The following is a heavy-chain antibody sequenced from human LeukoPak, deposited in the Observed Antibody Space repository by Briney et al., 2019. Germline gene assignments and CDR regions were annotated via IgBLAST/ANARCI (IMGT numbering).Heavy chain of an antibody. D-gene: IGHD5-12*01. CDR2: IIASSGST. V-gene: IGHV3-23*01. CDR1: GFSFNNYA. Sequence: GGSLRLSCAASGFSFNNYAMSWVRQAPGKGLEWVSIIIASSGSTFYADSVKGRFTISRDNSENTLYLQMNSLRVEDTAVYYCVKGGYDYVEVAYFDFWGQGTLVTVSS. J-gene: IGHJ4*02. CDR3: VKGGYDYVEVAYFDF.